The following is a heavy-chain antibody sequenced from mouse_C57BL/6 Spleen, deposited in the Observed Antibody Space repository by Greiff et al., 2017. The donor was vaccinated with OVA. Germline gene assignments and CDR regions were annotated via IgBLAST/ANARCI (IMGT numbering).Heavy chain of an antibody. D-gene: IGHD2-5*01. V-gene: IGHV1-50*01. CDR3: ARGDYSNLMDAIDY. CDR1: GYTFTSYW. J-gene: IGHJ4*01. Sequence: QVQLQQPGAELVKPGASVKLSCKASGYTFTSYWMQWVRQRPGQGLEWIGEIATSASDSKYNQKFKGKATFTVDTSSSKAYMHLNSLTSEDSAVYYCARGDYSNLMDAIDYWGQGTSVTVSS. CDR2: IATSASDS.